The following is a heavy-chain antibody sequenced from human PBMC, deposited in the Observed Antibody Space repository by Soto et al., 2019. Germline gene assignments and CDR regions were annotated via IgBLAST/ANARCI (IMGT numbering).Heavy chain of an antibody. CDR1: GYSFTIYW. CDR3: ARQGAGLPPSPYYMDV. CDR2: IFPGDSDT. V-gene: IGHV5-51*01. Sequence: GESLRISCKTSGYSFTIYWIGWVSQMPGKGLEWMGIIFPGDSDTRYSPSFQDQVTISADKSINTAYLQWSSLKASDTAMYYCARQGAGLPPSPYYMDVWGKGTTVTVSS. J-gene: IGHJ6*03.